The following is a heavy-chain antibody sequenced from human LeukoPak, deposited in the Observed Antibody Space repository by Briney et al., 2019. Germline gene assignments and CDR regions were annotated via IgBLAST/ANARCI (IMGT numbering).Heavy chain of an antibody. J-gene: IGHJ4*02. CDR2: INWNGGST. D-gene: IGHD5-12*01. V-gene: IGHV3-20*04. CDR3: ARRRGYGGYDIDY. Sequence: GGSLRLSCTASGFTFDDYGMSSVRHAPGKGLEWVSGINWNGGSTGCADSMKGRFTISRDSAKNSLYLQMNSLRAEDTAMYYCARRRGYGGYDIDYWGQGTLVTVSS. CDR1: GFTFDDYG.